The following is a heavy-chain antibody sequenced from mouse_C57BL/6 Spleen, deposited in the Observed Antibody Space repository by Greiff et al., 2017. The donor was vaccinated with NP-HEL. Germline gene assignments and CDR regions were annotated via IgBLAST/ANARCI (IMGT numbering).Heavy chain of an antibody. CDR2: IDPNNGGT. J-gene: IGHJ1*03. V-gene: IGHV1-72*01. CDR1: GYTSTSYW. CDR3: ARSTLFITTVVGYFDV. Sequence: VRLQRLGAELLKLGASVKRSCKALGYTSTSYWMHWGKRRLGRGFGWMGRIDPNNGGTKYNEKFKSKATLTVDKPASTADMQLSSLTSEDSAVYYCARSTLFITTVVGYFDVWGTGTTVTVSS. D-gene: IGHD1-1*01.